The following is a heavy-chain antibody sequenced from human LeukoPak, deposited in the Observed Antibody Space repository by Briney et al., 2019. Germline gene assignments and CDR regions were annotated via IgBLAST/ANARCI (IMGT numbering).Heavy chain of an antibody. Sequence: GGSLRLSCSASEFSFNSYAMSWVRQAPGKGLEWVSAISASGGSTYSADSVKGRFTISRDNSMNTLYLQMNSLRAEDTAVYFCAKDHFGYSSSSLDYWGQGTLVTVSS. CDR1: EFSFNSYA. CDR3: AKDHFGYSSSSLDY. D-gene: IGHD6-13*01. V-gene: IGHV3-23*01. CDR2: ISASGGST. J-gene: IGHJ4*02.